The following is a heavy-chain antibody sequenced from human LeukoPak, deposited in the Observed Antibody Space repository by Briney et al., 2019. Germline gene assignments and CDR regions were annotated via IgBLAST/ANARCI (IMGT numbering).Heavy chain of an antibody. CDR2: IRSKAYGGTT. CDR1: GFTFGDYA. Sequence: GGSLRLSCTASGFTFGDYAMSWFRQAPGKGLEWVGFIRSKAYGGTTEYAASVKGRFTISRDDSKSIAYLQMNSLKTEDTAVYYCTREEAAAGTDAFDIWGQGTMVTVSS. CDR3: TREEAAAGTDAFDI. D-gene: IGHD6-13*01. J-gene: IGHJ3*02. V-gene: IGHV3-49*03.